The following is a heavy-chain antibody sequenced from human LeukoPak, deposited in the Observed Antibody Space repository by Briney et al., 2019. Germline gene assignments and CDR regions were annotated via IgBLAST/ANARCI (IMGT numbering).Heavy chain of an antibody. CDR1: GGTFSSYA. J-gene: IGHJ4*02. CDR3: ARGPEIDSRWIQLWVPFDY. V-gene: IGHV1-69*06. CDR2: IIPIFGTA. D-gene: IGHD5-18*01. Sequence: SVKVSCKASGGTFSSYAISWVRQAPGQELEWMGGIIPIFGTANYAQKFQGRVTITADKSTSTAYMELSSLRSEDTAVYYCARGPEIDSRWIQLWVPFDYWGQGTLVTVSS.